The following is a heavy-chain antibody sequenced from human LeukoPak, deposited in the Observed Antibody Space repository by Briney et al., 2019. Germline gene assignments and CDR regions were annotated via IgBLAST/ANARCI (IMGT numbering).Heavy chain of an antibody. CDR2: ICGSGVST. Sequence: GGSLRLSCAPSGFTFSSYAMSWVRQAPGKGLEWFSAICGSGVSTYYPESVKARFTISRDNSKNTLSLQMNTVNSEDPAVYYCAKDLGGSYHRRLFDYWGQGTLVTVSS. D-gene: IGHD1-26*01. J-gene: IGHJ4*02. V-gene: IGHV3-23*01. CDR1: GFTFSSYA. CDR3: AKDLGGSYHRRLFDY.